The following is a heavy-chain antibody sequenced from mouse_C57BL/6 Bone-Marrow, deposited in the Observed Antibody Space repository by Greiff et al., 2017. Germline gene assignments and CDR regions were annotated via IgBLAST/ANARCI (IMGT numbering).Heavy chain of an antibody. CDR2: IHPNSGST. D-gene: IGHD2-12*01. CDR3: GTEYDNYYAMDY. V-gene: IGHV1-64*01. CDR1: GYTFTSYW. Sequence: VQLQQPGPELVKPGASVKLSCKASGYTFTSYWMHWVKQRPGQGLEWIGMIHPNSGSTNYNEKFKSKATLTVDNSSSTAYMQLSSLPSEDSAVYYCGTEYDNYYAMDYWGQGTSVTVSS. J-gene: IGHJ4*01.